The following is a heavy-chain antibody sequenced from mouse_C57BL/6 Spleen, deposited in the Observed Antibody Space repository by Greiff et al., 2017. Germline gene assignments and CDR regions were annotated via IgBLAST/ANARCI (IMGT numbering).Heavy chain of an antibody. V-gene: IGHV1-43*01. CDR3: AREGFAY. J-gene: IGHJ3*01. CDR2: INPSTGGT. CDR1: GYSFTGYY. Sequence: VHVKQSGPELVKPGASVKISCKASGYSFTGYYMHWVKQSSEKSLEWIGEINPSTGGTSYNQKFKGKATLTVDKSSSTAYMQLKSLTSEDSAVYYCAREGFAYWGQGTLVTVSA.